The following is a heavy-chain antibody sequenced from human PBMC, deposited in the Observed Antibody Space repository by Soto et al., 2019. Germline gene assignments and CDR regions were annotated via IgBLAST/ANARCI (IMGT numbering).Heavy chain of an antibody. CDR2: IFSNDEK. CDR3: ACYLPYSSNFFDC. CDR1: GFSLSNAGMG. V-gene: IGHV2-26*04. Sequence: QVTLKESGPVLVKPTETLTLTCTVSGFSLSNAGMGVSWIRQPPGKALEWLAHIFSNDEKSYSTSLKRRLTISKDTSKSQVVLTMTNMDPVDTATFYCACYLPYSSNFFDCWGQGTLVTVSS. D-gene: IGHD6-13*01. J-gene: IGHJ4*02.